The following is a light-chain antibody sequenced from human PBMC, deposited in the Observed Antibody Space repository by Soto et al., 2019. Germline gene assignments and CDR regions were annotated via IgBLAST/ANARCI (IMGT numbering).Light chain of an antibody. CDR1: SSDVGGYNY. CDR2: DVS. J-gene: IGLJ2*01. V-gene: IGLV2-14*01. CDR3: SSYTSSSTVV. Sequence: QSVLTQPASVSGSPGQSITISCTGTSSDVGGYNYVSWYQQHPGKTPKLIINDVSNRPSGVSNRFSGSKSGNTASLTISGLQAEDEAAYYCSSYTSSSTVVFGGGTKLTVL.